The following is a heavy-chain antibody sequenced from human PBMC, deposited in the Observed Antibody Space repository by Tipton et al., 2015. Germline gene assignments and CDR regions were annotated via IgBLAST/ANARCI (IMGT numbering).Heavy chain of an antibody. V-gene: IGHV5-51*01. J-gene: IGHJ5*01. D-gene: IGHD4-17*01. CDR1: GYSFTSYW. CDR3: ARRDGDYVSDWFDP. CDR2: IYPGNSDT. Sequence: QLVQSGAEGKKPGESLKISCKGSGYSFTSYWIGWVRQMPGKSLEWMGIIYPGNSDTRYSPSFQGQVHISADKSNSTAYLRGSSLKASGPAVYYCARRDGDYVSDWFDPWGQGTLGIVCS.